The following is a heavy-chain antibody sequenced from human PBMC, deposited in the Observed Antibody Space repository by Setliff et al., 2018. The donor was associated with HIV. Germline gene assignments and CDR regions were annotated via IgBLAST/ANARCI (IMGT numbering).Heavy chain of an antibody. D-gene: IGHD3-16*02. V-gene: IGHV3-21*01. CDR3: ASSPSWGTYRYGLDY. CDR2: ISYSSTYI. CDR1: GGSISSGSHY. J-gene: IGHJ4*02. Sequence: PSETLSLTCAVSGGSISSGSHYWSWIRQPAGKGLEWVSSISYSSTYIYYADSVKGRFTISRDNAKNSLYLQMNSLRDEDAAVYYCASSPSWGTYRYGLDYWGQGTLVTVSS.